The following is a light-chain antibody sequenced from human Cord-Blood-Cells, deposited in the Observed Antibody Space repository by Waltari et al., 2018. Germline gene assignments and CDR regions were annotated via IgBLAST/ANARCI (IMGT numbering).Light chain of an antibody. CDR3: CSYAGSSTWV. CDR1: SSDVGSYNL. Sequence: QSALTQPASVSGSPGQSITISCTGTSSDVGSYNLVSWYQQHPGKAPKLMIYEGSKRPSGVSNRFSGSKCGNTASLTISGLQAEGEADYYCCSYAGSSTWVFGGGTKLTVL. CDR2: EGS. J-gene: IGLJ3*02. V-gene: IGLV2-23*01.